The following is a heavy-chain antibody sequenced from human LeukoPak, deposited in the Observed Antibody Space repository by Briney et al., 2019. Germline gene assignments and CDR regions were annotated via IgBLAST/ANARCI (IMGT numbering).Heavy chain of an antibody. CDR1: GYSISSGYY. Sequence: PSETLSLTCTVSGYSISSGYYWGWIRQPPGKGLEWIGSIYHSGSTYYNPSLKSRVTISVDTSKNQFSLKLSSVTAADTAVYYCATGVGLRLWWIEAYYMDVWGKGTTVTVSS. D-gene: IGHD2-21*01. J-gene: IGHJ6*03. CDR2: IYHSGST. CDR3: ATGVGLRLWWIEAYYMDV. V-gene: IGHV4-38-2*02.